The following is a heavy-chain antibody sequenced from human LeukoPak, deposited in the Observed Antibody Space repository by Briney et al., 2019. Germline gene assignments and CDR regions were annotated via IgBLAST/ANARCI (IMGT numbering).Heavy chain of an antibody. D-gene: IGHD3-10*01. CDR2: IYHSGST. Sequence: PSETLSLTCAVSGGSISSGGYSWSWIRQPPGKGLEWIGYIYHSGSTYYNPSLKSRVTISVDGSKNQFSLKLSSVTAADTAVYYCARSTDGDYYGSGSYYDYWGQGTLVTVSS. V-gene: IGHV4-30-2*01. J-gene: IGHJ4*02. CDR3: ARSTDGDYYGSGSYYDY. CDR1: GGSISSGGYS.